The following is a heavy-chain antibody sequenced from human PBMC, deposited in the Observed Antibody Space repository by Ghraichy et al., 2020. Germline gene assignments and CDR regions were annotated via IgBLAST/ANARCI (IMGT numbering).Heavy chain of an antibody. CDR3: ARLDTSIDSLDV. CDR2: IYPHDSDT. D-gene: IGHD5-18*01. J-gene: IGHJ6*02. V-gene: IGHV5-51*01. CDR1: GYTFTSYW. Sequence: GESLNISCRGSGYTFTSYWIGWVRQLPGRGLEWMAVIYPHDSDTLYGPSFQGQVTVSDDKSINTAYLRGSSLKASDTAMYYCARLDTSIDSLDVWGQGTTVTVSS.